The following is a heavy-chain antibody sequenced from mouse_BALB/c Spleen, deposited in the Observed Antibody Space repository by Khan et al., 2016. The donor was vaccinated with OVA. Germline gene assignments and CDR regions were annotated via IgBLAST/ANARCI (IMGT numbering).Heavy chain of an antibody. J-gene: IGHJ3*01. CDR1: GFDFSGYW. CDR3: ARLHYYGYNAY. Sequence: EVKLLESGGGLVQPGGSLKLSCAASGFDFSGYWMSWVRQAPGKGLEWIGEINPDSSTINYTPSLKDKFIISRDNAKNTLYLQMSIVRSEDTAIYYGARLHYYGYNAYWGQGTLVTVSA. V-gene: IGHV4-1*02. D-gene: IGHD1-2*01. CDR2: INPDSSTI.